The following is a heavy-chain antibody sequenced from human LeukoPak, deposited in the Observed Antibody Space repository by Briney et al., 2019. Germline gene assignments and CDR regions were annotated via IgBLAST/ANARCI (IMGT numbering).Heavy chain of an antibody. CDR2: IFNSGST. CDR1: GGSISSSKYY. CDR3: ARESAEGNHWFDP. J-gene: IGHJ5*02. V-gene: IGHV4-39*02. Sequence: SETLSLTCTASGGSISSSKYYWGWIRQPPGKGLEWIGTIFNSGSTHYNPSLKSRVTISVDTSKNQFSLKLSSVTAADTAVYYCARESAEGNHWFDPWGQGTLVTVSS.